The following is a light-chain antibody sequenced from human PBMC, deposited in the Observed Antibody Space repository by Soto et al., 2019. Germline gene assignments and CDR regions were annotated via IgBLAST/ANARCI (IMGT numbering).Light chain of an antibody. CDR2: KAS. CDR3: QHYNRYSEA. V-gene: IGKV1-5*03. J-gene: IGKJ1*01. Sequence: DIQMTKSPSTLSGSVGDRVTITCGASQTISSWLAWDQQKPGKAPKLLSYKASTLKSGVPSRVSGSGSGTEFTLTISRLQPDDFATYYCQHYNRYSEAFGQGTKVDIK. CDR1: QTISSW.